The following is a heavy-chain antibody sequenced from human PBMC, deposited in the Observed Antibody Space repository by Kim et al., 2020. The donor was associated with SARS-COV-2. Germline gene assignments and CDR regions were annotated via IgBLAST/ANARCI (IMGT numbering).Heavy chain of an antibody. CDR3: ARRARPDRYCSSTSCPYSY. D-gene: IGHD2-2*01. CDR2: IDPSDSYT. V-gene: IGHV5-10-1*01. CDR1: GYSFTSYW. J-gene: IGHJ4*02. Sequence: GESLKISCKGSGYSFTSYWISWVRQMPGKGLEWMGRIDPSDSYTNYSPSFQGHVTISADKSISTAYLQWSSLKASDTAMYYCARRARPDRYCSSTSCPYSYWGQGTLVTVSS.